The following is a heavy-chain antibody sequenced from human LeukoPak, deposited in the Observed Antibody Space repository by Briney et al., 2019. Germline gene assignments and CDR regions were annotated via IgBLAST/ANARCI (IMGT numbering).Heavy chain of an antibody. CDR1: GFTFSSYS. D-gene: IGHD3-10*01. V-gene: IGHV3-21*01. Sequence: PGGSLRLSCAASGFTFSSYSMNWVRQAPGKGLEWVSSISSSSYIYYADSVKGRFTISRDNAKNSLYLQMNSLRAEDTAVYYCARGFGESYYYYYYGMDVWGKGTTVTVSS. J-gene: IGHJ6*04. CDR2: ISSSSYI. CDR3: ARGFGESYYYYYYGMDV.